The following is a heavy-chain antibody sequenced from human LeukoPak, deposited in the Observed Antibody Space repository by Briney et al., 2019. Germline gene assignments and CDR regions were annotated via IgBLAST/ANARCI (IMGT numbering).Heavy chain of an antibody. Sequence: PGGSLRLSCAASGFTFSSYGMHGVRQAPGKGLEGVAFIRYDGSNKYYADSVKGRFTISRDNSKNTLYLQMNSLRAGDTAVYYCAKDFPVSGSYLSDYWGQGTLVTVSS. D-gene: IGHD1-26*01. V-gene: IGHV3-30*02. CDR3: AKDFPVSGSYLSDY. CDR2: IRYDGSNK. CDR1: GFTFSSYG. J-gene: IGHJ4*02.